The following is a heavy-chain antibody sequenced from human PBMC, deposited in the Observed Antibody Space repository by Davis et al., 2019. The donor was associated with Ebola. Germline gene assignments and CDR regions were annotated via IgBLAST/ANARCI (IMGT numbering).Heavy chain of an antibody. D-gene: IGHD4-23*01. J-gene: IGHJ6*02. CDR3: AKVATVVTIGGGYYYYYYGMDV. CDR1: GFTFSSYA. CDR2: ISGSGGST. Sequence: PGGSLCLSCAASGFTFSSYAMSWVRQAPGKGLEWVSAISGSGGSTYYADSVKGRFTISRDNSKNTLYLQMNSLRAEDTAVYYCAKVATVVTIGGGYYYYYYGMDVWGQGTTVTVSS. V-gene: IGHV3-23*01.